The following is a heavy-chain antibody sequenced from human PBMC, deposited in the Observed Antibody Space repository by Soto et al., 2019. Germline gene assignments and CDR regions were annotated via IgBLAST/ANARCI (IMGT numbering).Heavy chain of an antibody. J-gene: IGHJ6*02. V-gene: IGHV3-33*01. CDR1: EFTFSNHG. Sequence: PGGSLRLSCAASEFTFSNHGMQWVRQAPGKGLEWVAVIWFDGSQKYYADSVKGRFTISRDNSKNTLYLKMNSLRAEDTGVYYCARDYKRYKYWSGYYRPRGMDVWGQGTTVTV. CDR2: IWFDGSQK. CDR3: ARDYKRYKYWSGYYRPRGMDV. D-gene: IGHD3-3*01.